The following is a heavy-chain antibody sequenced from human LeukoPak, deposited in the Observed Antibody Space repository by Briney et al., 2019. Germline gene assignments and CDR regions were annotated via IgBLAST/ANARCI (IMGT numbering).Heavy chain of an antibody. Sequence: GGSLRLSCAASGFTVSNNYMSWVRQTPGRGLEWLSIIYSGGDTYYPDSLKGRFTISRDNSKNTLYLQMNSLRAEDTAVYYCARLYCSTTSCYIPYYYGMDVWGQGTTVTVSS. CDR1: GFTVSNNY. CDR3: ARLYCSTTSCYIPYYYGMDV. D-gene: IGHD2-2*02. J-gene: IGHJ6*02. CDR2: IYSGGDT. V-gene: IGHV3-66*01.